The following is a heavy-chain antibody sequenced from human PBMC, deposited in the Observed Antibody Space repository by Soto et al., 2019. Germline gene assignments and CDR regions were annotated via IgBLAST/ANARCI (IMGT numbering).Heavy chain of an antibody. J-gene: IGHJ5*02. CDR2: VHYSGNT. D-gene: IGHD2-15*01. Sequence: SLTCTVPGYSISSGYHWAWIRQPPGKGLEWLGSVHYSGNTYYNPSLKSRLTISVDKSKNQFSLNLSSVTAADTAVYYCARQDRVVAEGRWFDPWGQGTPVTGSS. V-gene: IGHV4-38-2*02. CDR3: ARQDRVVAEGRWFDP. CDR1: GYSISSGYH.